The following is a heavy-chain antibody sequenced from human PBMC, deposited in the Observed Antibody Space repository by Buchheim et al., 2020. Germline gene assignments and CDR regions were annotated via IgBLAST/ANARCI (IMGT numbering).Heavy chain of an antibody. CDR3: AVGGYCSSTSCPSSSSHIGSGDYYYYGMDV. D-gene: IGHD2-2*01. V-gene: IGHV3-48*04. J-gene: IGHJ6*02. CDR2: ISSSSSTI. Sequence: EVQLVESGGGLVQPGGSLRLSCAASGFTFSSYSMNWVRQAPGKGLEWVSYISSSSSTIYYADSVKGRFTISRDNAKNSLYLQMYSLRAEDTAVYYCAVGGYCSSTSCPSSSSHIGSGDYYYYGMDVWGQGTT. CDR1: GFTFSSYS.